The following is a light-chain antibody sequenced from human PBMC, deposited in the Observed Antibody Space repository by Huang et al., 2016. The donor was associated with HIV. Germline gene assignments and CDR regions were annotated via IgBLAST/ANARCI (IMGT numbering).Light chain of an antibody. CDR2: FES. V-gene: IGKV2-28*01. CDR1: QSLLYSNGYNY. J-gene: IGKJ3*01. Sequence: DIVMTQSPLSLPVTPGEPASISCRSSQSLLYSNGYNYLDWYLQKPGQSPQLLIYFESNRAGGGPGFSGSGSGTDFTLKISRLEAEDVGIYYCMQSVQTPPSFGPGTKVDIK. CDR3: MQSVQTPPS.